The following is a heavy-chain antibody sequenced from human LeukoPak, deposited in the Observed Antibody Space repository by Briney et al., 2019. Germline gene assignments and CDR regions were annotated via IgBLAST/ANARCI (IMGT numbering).Heavy chain of an antibody. Sequence: GGPLRLSSASSVFHFRNYGMHWVRPPPGKGLECVAIIFYDGSNKYYADSVRGRFTISRDNSKSTLYLQMNSLRVEDKAVYYCASGRGSGGSHTSYFDYWGQGTPVTVSS. J-gene: IGHJ4*02. D-gene: IGHD2-15*01. V-gene: IGHV3-33*01. CDR1: VFHFRNYG. CDR2: IFYDGSNK. CDR3: ASGRGSGGSHTSYFDY.